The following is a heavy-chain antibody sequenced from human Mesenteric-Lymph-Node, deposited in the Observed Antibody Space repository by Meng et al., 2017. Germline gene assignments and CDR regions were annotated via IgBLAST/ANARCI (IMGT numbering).Heavy chain of an antibody. J-gene: IGHJ4*02. D-gene: IGHD4-23*01. V-gene: IGHV4-38-2*02. CDR2: IYHSGST. CDR1: GYSISSGYY. Sequence: SETLSLTCAVSGYSISSGYYWGWIRQPPGKGLEWIGSIYHSGSTYYNPSLKSRVTISVDTSKNQFSLKLSSVTAADTAVYYCARDAGKEDYWGQGTLVTVSS. CDR3: ARDAGKEDY.